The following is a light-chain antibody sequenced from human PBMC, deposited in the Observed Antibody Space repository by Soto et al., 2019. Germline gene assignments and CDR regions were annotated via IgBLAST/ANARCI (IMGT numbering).Light chain of an antibody. V-gene: IGKV1-9*01. CDR2: GAS. CDR3: QHLKSYPIT. J-gene: IGKJ5*01. CDR1: QGISSY. Sequence: DIQLTQSPSFLSASVGDRVTITCRASQGISSYLAWYQQKPGKAPKLLIYGASTLQRGVSLRFSGSGSGTEFTLTISSLQPEDFATYYSQHLKSYPITFGQGTRLDIK.